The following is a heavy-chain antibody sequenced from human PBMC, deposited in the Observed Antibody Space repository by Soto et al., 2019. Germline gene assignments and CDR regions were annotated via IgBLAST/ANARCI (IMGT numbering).Heavy chain of an antibody. J-gene: IGHJ4*02. CDR2: INHSGST. Sequence: PSETLSLTCAVYGGSFSGYYWSWIRQPPGKGLEWIGEINHSGSTYYNPSLKSRVTISVDTSKNQFSLKLSSVTAADTAVYYCARHSSGYYYGFHFDYWGQGTLVTVSS. V-gene: IGHV4-34*09. D-gene: IGHD3-22*01. CDR3: ARHSSGYYYGFHFDY. CDR1: GGSFSGYY.